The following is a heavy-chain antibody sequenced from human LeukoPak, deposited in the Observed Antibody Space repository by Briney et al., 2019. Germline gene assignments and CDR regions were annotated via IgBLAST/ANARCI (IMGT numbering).Heavy chain of an antibody. CDR2: IYTSGST. CDR3: ARHKEVQIDY. J-gene: IGHJ4*02. Sequence: SETLSLTCTVSGGSISSGSYYWSWIRQPAGKGLEWIGRIYTSGSTNYNPSLKSRVTISVDTSKNQFSLKLSSVTAADTAVYYCARHKEVQIDYWGQGTLVTVSS. V-gene: IGHV4-61*02. CDR1: GGSISSGSYY.